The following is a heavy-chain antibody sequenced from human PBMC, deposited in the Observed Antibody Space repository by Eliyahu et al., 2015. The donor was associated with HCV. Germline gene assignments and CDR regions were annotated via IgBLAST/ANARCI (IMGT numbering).Heavy chain of an antibody. Sequence: EVQLVESGGGLVKPGGSLRLSXAASGFXFGSHXVNWVRRAPGRGXEWVSSIRGDSAGRFYADSVRGRFTISRDNARDSLYLQINSLRAEDTAVYYCARGGYCSGTTCNHVGWDYWGQGTLVTVSS. CDR2: IRGDSAGR. J-gene: IGHJ4*02. CDR3: ARGGYCSGTTCNHVGWDY. D-gene: IGHD2-15*01. V-gene: IGHV3-21*01. CDR1: GFXFGSHX.